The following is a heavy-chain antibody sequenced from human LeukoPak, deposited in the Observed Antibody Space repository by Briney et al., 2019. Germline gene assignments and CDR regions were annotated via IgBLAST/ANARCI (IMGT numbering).Heavy chain of an antibody. Sequence: SETLSLTCTVSGGSVTSSSYYWGWIRQPPGKGLEWIGSIYYSGSTYYNPSLKSRVTMSVDTSQNQFSLKLSSVTAADTAIYYCAGAYCGGDCYAFDIWGQGTMVTVSS. D-gene: IGHD2-21*02. CDR2: IYYSGST. V-gene: IGHV4-39*01. J-gene: IGHJ3*02. CDR3: AGAYCGGDCYAFDI. CDR1: GGSVTSSSYY.